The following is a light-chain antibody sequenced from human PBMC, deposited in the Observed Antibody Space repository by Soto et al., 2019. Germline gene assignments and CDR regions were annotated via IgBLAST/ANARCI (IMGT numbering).Light chain of an antibody. V-gene: IGLV2-23*02. J-gene: IGLJ3*02. CDR2: DVS. Sequence: QSALTQPASVSGSPGQSITISCTGTSSDVGSYNLVSWYQQHPGKAPKLIIYDVSKRPSGVSNRFSGSKSGNTASLTISGLQAEDEADSFCCSYAGSRTVVFGGGTKVTVL. CDR1: SSDVGSYNL. CDR3: CSYAGSRTVV.